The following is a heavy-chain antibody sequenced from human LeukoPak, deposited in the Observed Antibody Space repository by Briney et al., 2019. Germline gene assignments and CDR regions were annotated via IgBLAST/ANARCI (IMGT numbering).Heavy chain of an antibody. V-gene: IGHV3-43*02. CDR1: GFTFDDYA. D-gene: IGHD7-27*01. Sequence: QPGGSLRLSCAASGFTFDDYAMHWVRQAPGKGLEWVSLVSGDGYSTYYADSVKGRFTISRDNSKNSLFLQMNSLRTEDSAFYYCSKATGAAGGLNDYWGQGALVIVSS. CDR3: SKATGAAGGLNDY. J-gene: IGHJ4*02. CDR2: VSGDGYST.